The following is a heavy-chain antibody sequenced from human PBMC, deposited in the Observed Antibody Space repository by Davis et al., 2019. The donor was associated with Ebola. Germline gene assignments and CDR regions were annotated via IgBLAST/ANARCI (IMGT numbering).Heavy chain of an antibody. CDR2: INSDGSST. J-gene: IGHJ4*02. V-gene: IGHV3-74*01. Sequence: GESLKISCAASGFTFSSYWMHWVRQAPGKGLVWVSRINSDGSSTSYADSVKGRFTISRDNAKNTLYLQMNSLRAEDTAVYYCARTGTKGSGWFNYWGQGTLVTVSS. CDR3: ARTGTKGSGWFNY. CDR1: GFTFSSYW. D-gene: IGHD6-19*01.